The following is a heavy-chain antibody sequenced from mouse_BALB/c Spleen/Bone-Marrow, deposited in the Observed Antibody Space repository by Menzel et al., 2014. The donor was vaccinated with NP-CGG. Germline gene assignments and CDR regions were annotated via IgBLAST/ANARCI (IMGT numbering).Heavy chain of an antibody. Sequence: EVNVVDSGGGLVKPGGSLKLSCAASGFAFSRYDMSWVRQTPEKRLEWVAYITNGGDNTYYPDTVKGRFTISRDNAKNTLYLQMSSLKSEDTAMYYCVRHKNYYAMDYWGQGTSVTVSS. J-gene: IGHJ4*01. CDR3: VRHKNYYAMDY. CDR2: ITNGGDNT. CDR1: GFAFSRYD. V-gene: IGHV5-12-1*01.